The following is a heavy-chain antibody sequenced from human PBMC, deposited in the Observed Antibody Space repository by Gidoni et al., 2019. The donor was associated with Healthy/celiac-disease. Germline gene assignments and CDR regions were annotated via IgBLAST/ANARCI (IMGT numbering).Heavy chain of an antibody. D-gene: IGHD5-18*01. CDR3: ARDFQRPTAMVIGY. J-gene: IGHJ4*02. CDR1: GYTFTSYG. Sequence: QVPLVQSGAEVQKPGASVKVPCKASGYTFTSYGISWVRPAPGQGLEWMGWISAYNGNTNYAQKLQGRVTMTTDTSTSTAYMELRSLRSDDTAVYYCARDFQRPTAMVIGYWGQGTLVTVSS. CDR2: ISAYNGNT. V-gene: IGHV1-18*01.